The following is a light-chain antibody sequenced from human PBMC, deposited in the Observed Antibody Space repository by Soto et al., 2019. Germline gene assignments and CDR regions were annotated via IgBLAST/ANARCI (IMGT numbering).Light chain of an antibody. CDR1: SRDVGGYNY. V-gene: IGLV2-14*03. Sequence: QSVLTQPASVSGSPGQSITISCTGTSRDVGGYNYVSWYQHHPGKVLKLVIYDVSKRPSGVSDRFSGSKSGNTASLTISGLQAEDEADYYCSSYSNSTTLYVFGTGTKVTVL. CDR2: DVS. CDR3: SSYSNSTTLYV. J-gene: IGLJ1*01.